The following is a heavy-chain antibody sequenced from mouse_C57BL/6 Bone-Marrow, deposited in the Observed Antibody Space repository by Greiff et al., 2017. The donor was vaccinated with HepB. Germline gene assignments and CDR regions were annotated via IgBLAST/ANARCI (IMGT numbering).Heavy chain of an antibody. Sequence: QVQLQQSGPGLVKPSQSLFLTCSITGFPITSGYYWIWIRQSPGKPLEWMGYITHSGETFYNPSLQSPISITRETSKNQFFLHLNSVTTEDTAMYYCAGDTSYYVAMDYWGQGTSVTVAS. CDR2: ITHSGET. J-gene: IGHJ4*01. D-gene: IGHD2-10*01. V-gene: IGHV12-3*01. CDR1: GFPITSGYY. CDR3: AGDTSYYVAMDY.